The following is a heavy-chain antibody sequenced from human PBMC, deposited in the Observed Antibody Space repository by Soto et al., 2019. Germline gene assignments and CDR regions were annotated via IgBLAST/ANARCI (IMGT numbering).Heavy chain of an antibody. CDR3: GREGQQLAQEQYFQFNGVDV. CDR2: ISGDNVNR. Sequence: QVHLVQSGVEVKTPGASVQVSCTAHGYNLREYGVSWLRQVPGQGFEWMGWISGDNVNRRSSQRFEDRLTMTTDTSTNTATMELRRLRLDDTALYFCGREGQQLAQEQYFQFNGVDVWGQGTSVTVSS. J-gene: IGHJ6*02. CDR1: GYNLREYG. D-gene: IGHD6-13*01. V-gene: IGHV1-18*01.